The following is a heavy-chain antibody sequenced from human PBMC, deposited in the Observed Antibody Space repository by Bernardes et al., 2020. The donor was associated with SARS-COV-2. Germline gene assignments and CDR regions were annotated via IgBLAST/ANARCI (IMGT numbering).Heavy chain of an antibody. CDR3: ARRRYGDFGVDV. Sequence: GASLKISSKGSDYTVTHYWIGWVRPIPGKGLEWMGIIYPGDSDTKYSPSFQGRVTISADKSVNTAYLQWSSLKASDTAIYYCARRRYGDFGVDVWGQGTTVTVSS. J-gene: IGHJ6*02. CDR2: IYPGDSDT. V-gene: IGHV5-51*01. CDR1: DYTVTHYW. D-gene: IGHD4-17*01.